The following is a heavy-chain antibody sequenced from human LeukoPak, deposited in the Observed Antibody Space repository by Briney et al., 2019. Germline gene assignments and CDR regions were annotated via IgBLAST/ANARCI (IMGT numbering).Heavy chain of an antibody. Sequence: GGSLRLSCAASGFTFSGSAVHWVRQPSGKGLEWVGRIRSKANSYATTYAASVNGKFTISRDDSKNTAFLQMNSLTAEDTAVYYCTTQSGNSSWYNDWFEPWGQGALVTVSS. CDR2: IRSKANSYAT. CDR3: TTQSGNSSWYNDWFEP. CDR1: GFTFSGSA. J-gene: IGHJ5*02. V-gene: IGHV3-73*01. D-gene: IGHD6-13*01.